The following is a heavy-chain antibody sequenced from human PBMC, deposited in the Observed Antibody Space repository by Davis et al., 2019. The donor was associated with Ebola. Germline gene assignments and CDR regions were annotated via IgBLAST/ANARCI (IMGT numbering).Heavy chain of an antibody. CDR3: ARDRDSSGWYLGSLDY. CDR2: ITSSSSTI. J-gene: IGHJ4*02. CDR1: GFTFSSYA. D-gene: IGHD6-19*01. V-gene: IGHV3-48*02. Sequence: GESLKISCAASGFTFSSYAMNWVRQAPGKGLEWVSYITSSSSTIYYADSVKGRFTISRDNAKNSLYLQMNSLRDEDTAVYYCARDRDSSGWYLGSLDYWGQGTLVTVSS.